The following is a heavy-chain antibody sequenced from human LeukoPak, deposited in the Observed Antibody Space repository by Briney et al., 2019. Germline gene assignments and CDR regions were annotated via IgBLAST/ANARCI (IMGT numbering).Heavy chain of an antibody. CDR2: INHSGST. CDR1: GGSFSVYY. D-gene: IGHD5-18*01. CDR3: ARGGPLSDTAMVRPFDY. V-gene: IGHV4-34*01. Sequence: SETLSLTCAVYGGSFSVYYWSWIRQPPGKGLEWIGEINHSGSTNYNPSLKSRVTISVDTSKNQFSLKLSSVTAADTAVYYCARGGPLSDTAMVRPFDYWGQGTLVTVSS. J-gene: IGHJ4*02.